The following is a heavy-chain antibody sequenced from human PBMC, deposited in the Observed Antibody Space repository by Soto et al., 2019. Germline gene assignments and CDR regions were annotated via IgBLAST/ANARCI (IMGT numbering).Heavy chain of an antibody. J-gene: IGHJ4*02. D-gene: IGHD5-18*01. CDR2: IWYDGSNK. Sequence: GGSLRLSCAASGFTFSSYGMHWVRQAPGKGLEWVAVIWYDGSNKYYADSVKGRFTISRDNSKNTLYLQMNSLRAEDTAVYYCARDAPGRYGVDTAMHYWGQGTLVTVSS. CDR1: GFTFSSYG. CDR3: ARDAPGRYGVDTAMHY. V-gene: IGHV3-33*01.